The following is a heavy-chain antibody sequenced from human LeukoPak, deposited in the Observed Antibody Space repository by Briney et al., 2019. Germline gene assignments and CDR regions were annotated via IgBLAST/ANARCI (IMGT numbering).Heavy chain of an antibody. CDR2: ISWNSGSI. CDR3: ATHTAMDDYFDY. D-gene: IGHD5-18*01. Sequence: GGSLRLSCAASGFTFDDYAMHWVRQAPGKGLEWVSGISWNSGSIGYADSVKGRFTISRDNAKNSLYLQMNSLRAEDTAVYYCATHTAMDDYFDYWGQGTLVTVSS. CDR1: GFTFDDYA. J-gene: IGHJ4*02. V-gene: IGHV3-9*01.